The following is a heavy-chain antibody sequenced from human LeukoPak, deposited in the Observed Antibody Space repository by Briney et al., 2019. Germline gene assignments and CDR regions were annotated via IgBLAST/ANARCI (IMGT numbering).Heavy chain of an antibody. Sequence: GGSLSLSCTASGFTFSSYWMNWVRQAPGEGLEWVANIKGDGSEKYYGDSVKGRFTISRDNAKNLLFLQMNSLRVEDTAGYYCTRGDYSDSRNWGQGTLVTVSS. J-gene: IGHJ4*02. CDR2: IKGDGSEK. V-gene: IGHV3-7*01. D-gene: IGHD4-11*01. CDR1: GFTFSSYW. CDR3: TRGDYSDSRN.